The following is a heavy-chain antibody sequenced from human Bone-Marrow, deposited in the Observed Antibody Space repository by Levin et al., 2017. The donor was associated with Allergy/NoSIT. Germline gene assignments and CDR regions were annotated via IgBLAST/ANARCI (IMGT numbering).Heavy chain of an antibody. CDR3: ARYTALDHRLDY. Sequence: SCTVSGGSISSGDYYWSWIRQHPGKGLEWIGFIYHSGSTYYNPSLKSRVTILVDTSKNQFSLKLSSVTAADTAVYYCARYTALDHRLDYWGQGTPVTVSS. CDR1: GGSISSGDYY. D-gene: IGHD5-18*01. J-gene: IGHJ4*02. V-gene: IGHV4-31*03. CDR2: IYHSGST.